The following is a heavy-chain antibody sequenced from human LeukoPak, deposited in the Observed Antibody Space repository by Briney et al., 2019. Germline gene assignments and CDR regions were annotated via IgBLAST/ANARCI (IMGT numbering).Heavy chain of an antibody. V-gene: IGHV3-23*01. CDR2: ISGSGGST. CDR3: AKESTYYYDSSGYPYYFDY. CDR1: GFTFSCYA. D-gene: IGHD3-22*01. J-gene: IGHJ4*02. Sequence: GGSLRLSCAASGFTFSCYAMSWVRQAPGKGLEWVSAISGSGGSTYYADSVKGRFTISRDNSKNTLYLQMNSLRAEDTAVYYCAKESTYYYDSSGYPYYFDYWGQGTLVTASS.